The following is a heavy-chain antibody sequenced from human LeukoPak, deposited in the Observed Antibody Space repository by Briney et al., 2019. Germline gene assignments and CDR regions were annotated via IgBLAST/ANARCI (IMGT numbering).Heavy chain of an antibody. Sequence: SETLSLTCVVYGGSFSGYYWSWIRQSPGKGLEWIGEINHRGSTNYNPSLKRRVTISLDTSKNQFSLKLSSVTAADTAVYYCAREGKGYSYGQHFDYWGQGTLVTVSS. V-gene: IGHV4-34*01. J-gene: IGHJ4*02. D-gene: IGHD5-18*01. CDR2: INHRGST. CDR1: GGSFSGYY. CDR3: AREGKGYSYGQHFDY.